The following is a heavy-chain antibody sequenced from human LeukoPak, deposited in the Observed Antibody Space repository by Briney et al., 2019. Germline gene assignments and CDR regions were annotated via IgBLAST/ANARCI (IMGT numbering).Heavy chain of an antibody. D-gene: IGHD3-10*01. J-gene: IGHJ4*02. CDR1: GITLSNYG. V-gene: IGHV3-23*01. CDR2: IRGSGGST. Sequence: PGGSLRLSCGVSGITLSNYGMSWVRQAPGKGLERVAGIRGSGGSTYYTDSVKGRFTISRDNPKNTLYLQMNSLRAEDTAVYFCAKRGVVVRVILVGFHKEAYYFDSWGQGALVTVSS. CDR3: AKRGVVVRVILVGFHKEAYYFDS.